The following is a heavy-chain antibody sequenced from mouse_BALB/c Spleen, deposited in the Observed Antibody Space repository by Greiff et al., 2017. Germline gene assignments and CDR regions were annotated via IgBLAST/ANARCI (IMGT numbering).Heavy chain of an antibody. J-gene: IGHJ1*01. D-gene: IGHD1-1*01. Sequence: QVQLQQSGAELVRPGSSVKISCKASGYAFSSYWMNWVKQRPGQGLEWIGQIYPGDGDTNYNGKFKGKATLTADKSSNTAYMQLSSLTSEDSAVYYCARWGYYGSSYWYFDVWGAGTTVTVSS. V-gene: IGHV1-80*01. CDR3: ARWGYYGSSYWYFDV. CDR2: IYPGDGDT. CDR1: GYAFSSYW.